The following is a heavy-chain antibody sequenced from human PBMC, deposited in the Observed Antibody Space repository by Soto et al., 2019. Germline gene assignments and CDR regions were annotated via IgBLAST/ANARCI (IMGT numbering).Heavy chain of an antibody. CDR2: IYYSGST. CDR3: ARHYGSHFDY. D-gene: IGHD4-17*01. V-gene: IGHV4-59*01. CDR1: GGSISSYY. Sequence: SETLSLTCTVSGGSISSYYWSWIRQPPGKGLEWIGYIYYSGSTNYNPSLKSRVTISVDTSKNQFSLKLSSVTAADTAVYYCARHYGSHFDYWGQGTLVTVSS. J-gene: IGHJ4*02.